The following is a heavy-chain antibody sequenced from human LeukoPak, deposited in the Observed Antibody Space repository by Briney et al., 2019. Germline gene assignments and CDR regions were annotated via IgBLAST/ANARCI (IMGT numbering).Heavy chain of an antibody. J-gene: IGHJ4*02. CDR1: GGTFSSYA. CDR3: AREGSGTYWVDY. V-gene: IGHV1-18*01. Sequence: ASVKVSCKASGGTFSSYAISWVRQAPGQGLEWMGWISAYNGHTNCAQKLQGRVTMTTDTSTSTAYMELRSLRSDDTAVYYCAREGSGTYWVDYWGQGTLVTVSS. D-gene: IGHD3-10*01. CDR2: ISAYNGHT.